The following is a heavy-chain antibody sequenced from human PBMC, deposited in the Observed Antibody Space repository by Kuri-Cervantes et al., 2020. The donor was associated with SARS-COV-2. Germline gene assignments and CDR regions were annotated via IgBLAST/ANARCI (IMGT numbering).Heavy chain of an antibody. V-gene: IGHV1-69*13. CDR1: GDTFSSYG. D-gene: IGHD1-26*01. CDR2: IIPIFGTA. Sequence: SVKVSCKASGDTFSSYGISWVRQAPGQGLEWMGGIIPIFGTANYAQKFQGRVTITADESTSTAYMELRSLRSDDTAVYYCARAPYNSWRRGAAYWGQGPLVTVSS. CDR3: ARAPYNSWRRGAAY. J-gene: IGHJ4*02.